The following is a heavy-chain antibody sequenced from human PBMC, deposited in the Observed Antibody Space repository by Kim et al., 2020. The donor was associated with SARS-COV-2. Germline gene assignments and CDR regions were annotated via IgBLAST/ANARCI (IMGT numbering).Heavy chain of an antibody. J-gene: IGHJ3*02. Sequence: GGSLRLFCAASGFTFSSYWMSGVRQAPGKGLEWVASIKQDASVISYVDSVRGRFTISRDNAKNSLSLQMDSLRAEDTALYFCARPYRGGSFDIWGQGTMVTVSS. V-gene: IGHV3-7*01. D-gene: IGHD3-16*01. CDR1: GFTFSSYW. CDR3: ARPYRGGSFDI. CDR2: IKQDASVI.